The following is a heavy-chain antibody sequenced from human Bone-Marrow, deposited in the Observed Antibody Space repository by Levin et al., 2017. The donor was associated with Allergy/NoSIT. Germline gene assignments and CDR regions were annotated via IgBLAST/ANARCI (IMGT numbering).Heavy chain of an antibody. CDR1: GFTFTNYW. Sequence: PGGSLRFSCTASGFTFTNYWMSWVRQAPGKGLEWVANIHRDGGETYYADSVKGRFTVSRDNARNSVFLEVSGLRADDTAVFFCARQVRYSSPSDYWGQGTLVTVSP. D-gene: IGHD4-11*01. J-gene: IGHJ4*02. CDR2: IHRDGGET. CDR3: ARQVRYSSPSDY. V-gene: IGHV3-7*01.